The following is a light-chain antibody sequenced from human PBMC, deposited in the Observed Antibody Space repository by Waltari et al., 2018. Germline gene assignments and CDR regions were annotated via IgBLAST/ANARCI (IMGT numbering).Light chain of an antibody. CDR3: NSYAGSNDVV. CDR2: EVN. Sequence: QSALTQPPSASASPGPSVTITCTGTSSDVGGYNYVSWYQQHPGKAPKLMIYEVNKRPSGVPDRFSGSKSANTASLTVSGLQAEDEADYFCNSYAGSNDVVFGGGTMLTVL. V-gene: IGLV2-8*01. CDR1: SSDVGGYNY. J-gene: IGLJ3*02.